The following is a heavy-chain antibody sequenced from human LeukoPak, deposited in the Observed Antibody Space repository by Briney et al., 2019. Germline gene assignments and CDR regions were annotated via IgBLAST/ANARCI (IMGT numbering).Heavy chain of an antibody. CDR2: IYYSGST. Sequence: PSETLSLTCTVSGGSITTNSYYWGWIRQPPGKGLEWVGTIYYSGSTYYNPSLKSRVTISVDTSKNQFSLKLSSVTAADTAVYYCAGREKGGTWFDYWGQGTLVTVSS. CDR3: AGREKGGTWFDY. J-gene: IGHJ4*02. D-gene: IGHD1-1*01. V-gene: IGHV4-39*01. CDR1: GGSITTNSYY.